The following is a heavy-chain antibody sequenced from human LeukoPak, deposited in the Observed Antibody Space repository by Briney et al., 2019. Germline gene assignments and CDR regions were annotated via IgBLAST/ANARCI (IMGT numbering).Heavy chain of an antibody. D-gene: IGHD1-26*01. CDR3: ASIYSGSYSDDY. J-gene: IGHJ4*02. CDR1: GFTFSDHY. V-gene: IGHV3-72*01. CDR2: TRNKANSYTT. Sequence: GGSLRLSCAASGFTFSDHYMDWVRQAPGKGLEWVGRTRNKANSYTTEYAASVKGRFTISRDDSKNSLYLQMNSLKTEDTVVYYCASIYSGSYSDDYWGQGTLVTVSS.